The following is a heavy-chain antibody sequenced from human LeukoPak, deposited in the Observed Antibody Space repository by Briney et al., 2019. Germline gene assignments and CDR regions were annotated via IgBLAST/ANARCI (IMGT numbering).Heavy chain of an antibody. CDR2: IKSKTDGGST. V-gene: IGHV3-15*01. J-gene: IGHJ4*02. CDR3: TTDLWDIVATMVDY. D-gene: IGHD5-12*01. Sequence: GGSLRLSCAASGFTFSNAWMSWVRQAPGKGLEWVGRIKSKTDGGSTDYAAPVKGRFTISRDDSKNTLYLQMNSLKTEDTAVYYCTTDLWDIVATMVDYWGREPWSPSPQ. CDR1: GFTFSNAW.